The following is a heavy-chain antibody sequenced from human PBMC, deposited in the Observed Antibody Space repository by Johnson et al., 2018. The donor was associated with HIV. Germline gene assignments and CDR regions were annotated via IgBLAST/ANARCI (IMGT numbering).Heavy chain of an antibody. CDR1: GFTFSDHY. D-gene: IGHD4-23*01. CDR3: ARAERVVTPGGAAFDI. V-gene: IGHV3-11*04. CDR2: ISGRGGTI. Sequence: QVQLVESGGGLVQPGGSLRLSCAASGFTFSDHYMDWVRQAPGKGLEWVSYISGRGGTIYYADSVKGRFTISRDNAMNSVYLQMNSLRAGDTAVYYCARAERVVTPGGAAFDIWGQGTMVTVSS. J-gene: IGHJ3*02.